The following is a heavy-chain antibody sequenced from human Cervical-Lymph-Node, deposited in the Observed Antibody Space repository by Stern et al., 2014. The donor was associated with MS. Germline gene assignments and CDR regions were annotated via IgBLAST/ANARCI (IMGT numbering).Heavy chain of an antibody. V-gene: IGHV3-21*01. J-gene: IGHJ4*02. CDR3: VRGKAGTPDY. Sequence: EVQLVESGGGLVKPGGSLRLSCAVSGFIFRDYSMNWVRQAPGKGLEWFSSFHGVGGYTYYTDAMKGRFTISRDNANNSLYRQMNSLRAEDTAFYYCVRGKAGTPDYWGQGTLVTVSS. CDR1: GFIFRDYS. D-gene: IGHD1-7*01. CDR2: FHGVGGYT.